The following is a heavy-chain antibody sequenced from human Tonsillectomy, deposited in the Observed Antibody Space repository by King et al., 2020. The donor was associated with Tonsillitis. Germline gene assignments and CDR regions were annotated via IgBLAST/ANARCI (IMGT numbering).Heavy chain of an antibody. V-gene: IGHV3-49*03. Sequence: VQLVESGGGLVQPGRSLRLSCTASGFTFGDYAMSWFRQAPGKGLEWVGFIRSKAYGGTTEYAASVKGRFTISRDDSKSIAYLQMNSLKTEDTAVYYCTLEGEQDIVVVVAAIAKWGQGTLVTVSS. D-gene: IGHD2-15*01. CDR1: GFTFGDYA. CDR3: TLEGEQDIVVVVAAIAK. CDR2: IRSKAYGGTT. J-gene: IGHJ4*02.